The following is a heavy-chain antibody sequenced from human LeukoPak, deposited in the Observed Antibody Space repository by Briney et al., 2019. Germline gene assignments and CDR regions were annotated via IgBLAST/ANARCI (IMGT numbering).Heavy chain of an antibody. CDR1: GYTFTSYY. D-gene: IGHD5-18*01. Sequence: GASVKVSCKASGYTFTSYYMHWVRQAPGQGLEWMGIINPSGGSTSYAQKFQGRVTMTRDTSISTAYMELSRLRSDDTAVYYCARDGEGPAMYPNDAFDIWGQGTMVTVSS. V-gene: IGHV1-46*01. CDR2: INPSGGST. J-gene: IGHJ3*02. CDR3: ARDGEGPAMYPNDAFDI.